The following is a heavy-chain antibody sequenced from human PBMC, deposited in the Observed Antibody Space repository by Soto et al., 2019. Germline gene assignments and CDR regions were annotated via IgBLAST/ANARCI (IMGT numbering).Heavy chain of an antibody. J-gene: IGHJ5*02. CDR1: GGSISSYY. Sequence: SETLSLTCIVSGGSISSYYWSWIRQPPGKGLEWIGYIYYSGSTNYNPSLKSRVTISVDTSKNQFSLKLSSVTAADTAVYYCAREGVEGEGWFDPWGQGTLVTVSS. V-gene: IGHV4-59*01. CDR2: IYYSGST. D-gene: IGHD1-1*01. CDR3: AREGVEGEGWFDP.